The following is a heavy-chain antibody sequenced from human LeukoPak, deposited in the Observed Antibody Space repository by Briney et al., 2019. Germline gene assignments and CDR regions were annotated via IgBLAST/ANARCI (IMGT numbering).Heavy chain of an antibody. Sequence: PGGSLRLSCTTSGFSFSNYWMSWVRQPPGKGLEWVANIKQDGSEKYYVDSAKGRFTISRDNAEKSLYLQMNSLRGEDTAVYYCSRDGPDSFDYWGQGTPVTASS. CDR2: IKQDGSEK. J-gene: IGHJ4*02. CDR1: GFSFSNYW. CDR3: SRDGPDSFDY. V-gene: IGHV3-7*01.